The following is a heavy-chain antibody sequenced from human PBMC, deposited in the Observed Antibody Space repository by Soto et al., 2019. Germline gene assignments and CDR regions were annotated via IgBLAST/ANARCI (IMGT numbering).Heavy chain of an antibody. CDR3: ARRGTSSAAAGWFDP. Sequence: QITLKESGPALVKPTQTLTLTCSFSGFSLTTAGMGVGWIRQPPGKAPEWVALVYWDDDKRYNPSLRSRLTITKDTSNNLVVVTLTDMDPVDTGTYYCARRGTSSAAAGWFDPWGQGIRVTVSS. CDR1: GFSLTTAGMG. D-gene: IGHD3-16*01. V-gene: IGHV2-5*02. J-gene: IGHJ5*02. CDR2: VYWDDDK.